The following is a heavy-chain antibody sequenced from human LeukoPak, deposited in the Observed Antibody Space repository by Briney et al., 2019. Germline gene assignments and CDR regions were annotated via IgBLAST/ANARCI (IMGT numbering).Heavy chain of an antibody. CDR1: GFTFSGYW. CDR2: IKQDGSEK. Sequence: GGSLRLSCAASGFTFSGYWMSWVRQAPGKGLEWVANIKQDGSEKYYVDSVKGRFTISRDNAKNSLYLQMNSLRAEDTAVYYCARALAYGDYFDYWGQGTLVTVSS. CDR3: ARALAYGDYFDY. J-gene: IGHJ4*02. V-gene: IGHV3-7*01. D-gene: IGHD4-17*01.